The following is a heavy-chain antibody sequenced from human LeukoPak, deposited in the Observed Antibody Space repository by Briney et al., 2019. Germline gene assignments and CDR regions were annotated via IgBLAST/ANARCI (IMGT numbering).Heavy chain of an antibody. V-gene: IGHV4-38-2*02. CDR1: GYSIGSGYY. CDR2: VYHDGTS. D-gene: IGHD6-13*01. J-gene: IGHJ4*02. CDR3: ARATYSRGPIDY. Sequence: SETLSLTCTVSGYSIGSGYYWGWIRQPPGKGLEWIGSVYHDGTSYHKPSLKSRVTMSVDMSKNQFSLNLSSVTAADTAMYCCARATYSRGPIDYWGQGTLVTVSS.